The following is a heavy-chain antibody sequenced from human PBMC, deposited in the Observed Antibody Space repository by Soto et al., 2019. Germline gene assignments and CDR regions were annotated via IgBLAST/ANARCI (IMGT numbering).Heavy chain of an antibody. V-gene: IGHV3-7*01. CDR2: IKHDGSGT. CDR1: GFTFNTFW. J-gene: IGHJ4*02. Sequence: GGSLRLSCAASGFTFNTFWMSWVRQSPGKGLEWVANIKHDGSGTYYVDSVKGRFTISRDNAKNSLFPQMNTLRTEDTAVYYCSRDVATHCSGSTCYPYAYWGQGALVTVSS. CDR3: SRDVATHCSGSTCYPYAY. D-gene: IGHD2-15*01.